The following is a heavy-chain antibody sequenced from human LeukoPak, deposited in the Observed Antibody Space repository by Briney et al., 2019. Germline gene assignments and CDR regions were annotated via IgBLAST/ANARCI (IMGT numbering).Heavy chain of an antibody. J-gene: IGHJ4*02. CDR2: ISNNEVVT. Sequence: GGSLRLSCSASGFTFSNYAIHWVRQTPGKGLEYVSAISNNEVVTYYAESVKGRFTISRDNSKHTAYLQMSSLRAEDTAVYYCVNGAATGLIDHWGQGTLVTVSS. V-gene: IGHV3-64D*06. CDR3: VNGAATGLIDH. CDR1: GFTFSNYA. D-gene: IGHD2-15*01.